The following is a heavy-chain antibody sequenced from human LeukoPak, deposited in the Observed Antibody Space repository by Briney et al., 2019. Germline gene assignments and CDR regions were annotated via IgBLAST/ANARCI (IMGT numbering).Heavy chain of an antibody. V-gene: IGHV3-30*18. D-gene: IGHD3-10*01. CDR1: GFTFSSYG. CDR2: ISYDGSNK. Sequence: GGSLRLSCAASGFTFSSYGMHWVRQAPGKGLEWVAVISYDGSNKYCADSVKGRFTISRDNSKNTLYLQMNSLRAEDTAVYYCAKTLNSGYFGYWGQGTLVTVSS. J-gene: IGHJ4*02. CDR3: AKTLNSGYFGY.